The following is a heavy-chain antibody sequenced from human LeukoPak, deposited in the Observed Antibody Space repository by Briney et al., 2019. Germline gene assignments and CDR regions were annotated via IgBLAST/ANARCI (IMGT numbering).Heavy chain of an antibody. D-gene: IGHD4/OR15-4a*01. V-gene: IGHV1-2*02. CDR3: ARGAKQY. J-gene: IGHJ4*02. CDR1: GYTFTDYY. CDR2: ISPDTGVT. Sequence: ASVKVSCKASGYTFTDYYIHWIRQAPGQGLEWMGWISPDTGVTTSAQNFEGRVTLTWDTSITSTFMELTNLRPDDTAVYYCARGAKQYWGQGTLVTVSS.